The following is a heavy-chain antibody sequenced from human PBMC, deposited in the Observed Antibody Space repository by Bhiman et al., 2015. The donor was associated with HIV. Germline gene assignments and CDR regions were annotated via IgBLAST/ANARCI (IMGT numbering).Heavy chain of an antibody. Sequence: EVQLVESGGGLVQPGGSLRLSCVASGFTFSRYWMSWVRQAPGKGLEWVANIKSDGSQKYYVDSVKGRFTASRDNAKNSLYLQMNSLRAEDTAVYYCAKDRGSSSYVEYYFDYWGQGTLVTVSS. J-gene: IGHJ4*02. D-gene: IGHD6-13*01. CDR2: IKSDGSQK. CDR3: AKDRGSSSYVEYYFDY. CDR1: GFTFSRYW. V-gene: IGHV3-7*01.